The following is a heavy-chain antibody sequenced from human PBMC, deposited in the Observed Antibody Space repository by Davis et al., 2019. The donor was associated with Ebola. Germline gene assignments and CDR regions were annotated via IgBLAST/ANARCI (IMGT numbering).Heavy chain of an antibody. CDR1: GGSISTSSYY. Sequence: MPSETLSLTCTVSGGSISTSSYYWGWIRQPPAKGLEWIGYSHYSGSTNYNPSLKSRVTVSTDTSRSQFSLTLTSVTAADTAVYYCARGSGSYSHYWGQGTLVTVSS. CDR3: ARGSGSYSHY. V-gene: IGHV4-61*05. J-gene: IGHJ4*02. CDR2: SHYSGST. D-gene: IGHD1-26*01.